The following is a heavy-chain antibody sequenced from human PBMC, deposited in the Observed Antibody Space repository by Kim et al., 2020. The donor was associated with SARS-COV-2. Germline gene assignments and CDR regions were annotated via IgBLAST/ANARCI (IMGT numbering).Heavy chain of an antibody. Sequence: GGSLRLSCAASGFTVSSNYMSWVRQAPGKGLEWVSVIYSGGSTYYADSVKGRFTISRDNSKNTLYLQMNSLRAEDTAVYYCARILGYGGYYFDYWGQGTLVTVSS. V-gene: IGHV3-53*01. CDR3: ARILGYGGYYFDY. J-gene: IGHJ4*02. CDR2: IYSGGST. CDR1: GFTVSSNY. D-gene: IGHD3-16*01.